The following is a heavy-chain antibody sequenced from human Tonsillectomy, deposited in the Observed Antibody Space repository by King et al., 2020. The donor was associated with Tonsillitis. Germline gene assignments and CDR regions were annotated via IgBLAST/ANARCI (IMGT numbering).Heavy chain of an antibody. CDR3: ARGSSSGWGADPHTYYYYFMDV. Sequence: VQLVESGGGLVKPGGSLRLSCAASGFTFSTYSMNWVRQAPGKGLEWVSSISSSSSYLFYADSVKGRFTISRDNATNSLYLKMNSLRAEDTAVYYCARGSSSGWGADPHTYYYYFMDVWGKGTTVTVSS. V-gene: IGHV3-21*01. CDR1: GFTFSTYS. J-gene: IGHJ6*03. D-gene: IGHD6-19*01. CDR2: ISSSSSYL.